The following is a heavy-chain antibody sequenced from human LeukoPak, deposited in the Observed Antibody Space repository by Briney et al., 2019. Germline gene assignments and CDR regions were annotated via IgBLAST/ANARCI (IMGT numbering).Heavy chain of an antibody. Sequence: PSETLSLTCTVSGASISSGGYYWSWIRQPPGKGLEWIGYIFHSGSTYYNPSLKSRVTISVDRSKNQFSLKLSSVTAADTAVYYCARDRRPRGVVVPAAMDWYFDLWGRGTLVTVSS. V-gene: IGHV4-30-2*01. CDR1: GASISSGGYY. J-gene: IGHJ2*01. CDR3: ARDRRPRGVVVPAAMDWYFDL. D-gene: IGHD2-2*01. CDR2: IFHSGST.